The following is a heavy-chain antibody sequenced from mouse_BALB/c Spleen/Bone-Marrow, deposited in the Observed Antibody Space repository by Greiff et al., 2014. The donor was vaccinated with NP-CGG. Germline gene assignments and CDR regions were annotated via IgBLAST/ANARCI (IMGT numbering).Heavy chain of an antibody. CDR1: GFSLTTYG. J-gene: IGHJ2*01. D-gene: IGHD3-1*01. CDR3: ARNHRGYYFDY. Sequence: VQLQQSGPGLVQPSQSLSITCTVSGFSLTTYGVHWVRQSPGKGLEWLGVIWTGGSTDYNAAFISGLTISKDNSKSQVFFEMSSLQANDTAIYYCARNHRGYYFDYWGQGTALTVSS. V-gene: IGHV2-2*02. CDR2: IWTGGST.